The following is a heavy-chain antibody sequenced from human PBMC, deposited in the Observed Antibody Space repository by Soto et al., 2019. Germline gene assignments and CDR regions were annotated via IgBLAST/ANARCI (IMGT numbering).Heavy chain of an antibody. CDR1: GGSISSGDYY. D-gene: IGHD5-12*01. CDR2: IYYSGST. CDR3: ASSGSGDGYNMGFVDY. Sequence: QVQLQESGPGLVKPSQTLSLTCTVSGGSISSGDYYWSWIRQPPGKGLECIGYIYYSGSTYYNPYLKSQVTISVETSKNQFSLKLSSVTAADTAVYYCASSGSGDGYNMGFVDYWGQGTLVTVAS. J-gene: IGHJ4*02. V-gene: IGHV4-30-4*01.